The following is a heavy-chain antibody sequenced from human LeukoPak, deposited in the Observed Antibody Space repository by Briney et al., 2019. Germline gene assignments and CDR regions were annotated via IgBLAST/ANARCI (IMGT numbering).Heavy chain of an antibody. D-gene: IGHD2-21*01. Sequence: EGSLRLSCAASGFTFSSYTMKWVRQAPGKGLEWVSSISGSSSYIYYADSVQGRFTISRDNAKNSLYLQLNSLRVEDTAVYYCARGGGYCGGDCYGIDYWGQGTLVTVSS. CDR2: ISGSSSYI. CDR1: GFTFSSYT. V-gene: IGHV3-21*01. J-gene: IGHJ4*02. CDR3: ARGGGYCGGDCYGIDY.